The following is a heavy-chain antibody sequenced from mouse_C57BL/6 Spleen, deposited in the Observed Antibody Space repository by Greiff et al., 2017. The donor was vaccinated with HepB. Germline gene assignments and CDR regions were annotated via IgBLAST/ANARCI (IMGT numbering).Heavy chain of an antibody. CDR2: IWTGGGT. CDR3: ARNPLYYGSSPWFAY. D-gene: IGHD1-1*01. Sequence: VKLVESGPGLVAPSQSLSITCTVSGFSLTSYAISWVRQPPGKGLEWLGVIWTGGGTNYNSALKSRLSISKDNSKSQVFLKMNSLQTDDTARYYCARNPLYYGSSPWFAYWGQGTLVTVSA. J-gene: IGHJ3*01. V-gene: IGHV2-9-1*01. CDR1: GFSLTSYA.